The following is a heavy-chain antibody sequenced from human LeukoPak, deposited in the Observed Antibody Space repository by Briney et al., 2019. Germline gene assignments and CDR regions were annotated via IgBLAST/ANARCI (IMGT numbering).Heavy chain of an antibody. CDR2: ISPYNGNT. J-gene: IGHJ4*02. CDR3: ARAGPGSGWYFDY. D-gene: IGHD6-19*01. V-gene: IGHV1-18*01. Sequence: GASVKVSCKASGYTFSSYGISWVRQAPGQGLEWMGWISPYNGNTRYAQKFQGRVAVTTDTSTTTAYMELRGLRFNDTAVYYCARAGPGSGWYFDYWGQGTLVTVSP. CDR1: GYTFSSYG.